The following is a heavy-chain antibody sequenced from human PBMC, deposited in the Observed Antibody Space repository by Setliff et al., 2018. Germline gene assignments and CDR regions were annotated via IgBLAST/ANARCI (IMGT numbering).Heavy chain of an antibody. V-gene: IGHV4-61*09. D-gene: IGHD6-6*01. CDR1: GGSISNTYYY. CDR2: IYTSWST. CDR3: ARGRNVAARLLDS. J-gene: IGHJ4*02. Sequence: KTSETLSLTCTVSGGSISNTYYYWGWFRQPAGKELEWIGQIYTSWSTIYNPSLKSRVTILLDTSKNQFSLTLTSVTAADTGIYYCARGRNVAARLLDSWGQGARVTVSS.